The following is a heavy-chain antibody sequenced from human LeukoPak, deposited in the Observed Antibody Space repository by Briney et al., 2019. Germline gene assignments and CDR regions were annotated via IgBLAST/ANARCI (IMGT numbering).Heavy chain of an antibody. V-gene: IGHV1-18*01. Sequence: GASVKVSCKASGYTFITHGLTWVRQAPGQGLEWMGWISAYNGNTIYAQTLQDRLTMTTDTSTSTAYMELRSLRSDDTAVYCCARGRLRYLDWTRAYSDYWGQGTLVTVSS. CDR1: GYTFITHG. CDR2: ISAYNGNT. D-gene: IGHD3-9*01. J-gene: IGHJ4*02. CDR3: ARGRLRYLDWTRAYSDY.